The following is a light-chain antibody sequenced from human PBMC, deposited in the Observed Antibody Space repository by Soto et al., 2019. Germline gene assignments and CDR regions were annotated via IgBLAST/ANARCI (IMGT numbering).Light chain of an antibody. CDR1: QSVSSY. Sequence: EIVMTQSPATLSVSPGERATPCCRASQSVSSYLAWYQQKPGQAPRLLIYDASKRATGIPARFSGSGSGTNFTLTISSLEPEEFAVYYCQQRRSWQVTFGQGTRLEIK. V-gene: IGKV3-11*01. J-gene: IGKJ5*01. CDR2: DAS. CDR3: QQRRSWQVT.